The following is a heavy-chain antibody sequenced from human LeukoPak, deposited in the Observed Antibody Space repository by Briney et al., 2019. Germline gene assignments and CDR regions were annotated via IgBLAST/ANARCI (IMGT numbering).Heavy chain of an antibody. V-gene: IGHV4-34*01. Sequence: SETPSLTCAVYGGSFSGYYWSWIRQPPGKGLEWIGEINHSGSTNYNPSLKSRVTISVDTSKNQFSLKLSSVTAADTAVYYCARGNIVVVTAVNWFDPWGQGTLVTVSS. CDR3: ARGNIVVVTAVNWFDP. CDR2: INHSGST. J-gene: IGHJ5*02. CDR1: GGSFSGYY. D-gene: IGHD2-21*02.